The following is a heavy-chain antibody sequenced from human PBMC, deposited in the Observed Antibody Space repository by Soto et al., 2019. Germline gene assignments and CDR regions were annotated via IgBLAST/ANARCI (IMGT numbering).Heavy chain of an antibody. CDR2: VYYSGST. D-gene: IGHD4-17*01. V-gene: IGHV4-31*03. CDR3: ARGVGNDYSDYYFDY. Sequence: QVQLQESGPGLVKPSQTLSLTCTVSGGSIRSGGYYWSWIRQPPGKGLEWIGYVYYSGSTYFNPSLKSRVTISVDTSKHQFSLKLSSVTAADTAVYYCARGVGNDYSDYYFDYWGQGTLVTVSS. CDR1: GGSIRSGGYY. J-gene: IGHJ4*02.